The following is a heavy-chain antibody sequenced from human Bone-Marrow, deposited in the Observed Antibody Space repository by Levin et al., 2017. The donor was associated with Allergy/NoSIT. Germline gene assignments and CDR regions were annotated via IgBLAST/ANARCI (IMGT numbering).Heavy chain of an antibody. CDR3: TSRATGTGDY. Sequence: GESLKISCAASGFSFSGAWMTWVRQAPGKGLEWVGRIKSKTDGGTTDYAAPVKGRFTISRDDSKNTLSLQMNSLKTEDTAVYYCTSRATGTGDYWGQGTLVTVSS. J-gene: IGHJ4*02. V-gene: IGHV3-15*01. CDR1: GFSFSGAW. D-gene: IGHD1-1*01. CDR2: IKSKTDGGTT.